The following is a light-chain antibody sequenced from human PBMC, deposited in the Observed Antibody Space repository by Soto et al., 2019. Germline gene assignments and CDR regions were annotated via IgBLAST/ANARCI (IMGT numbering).Light chain of an antibody. CDR1: QSVGSTY. Sequence: EIVLTQSPGTLSLSPGERATLSCRASQSVGSTYLAWYHQKPGQAPRLLIYGASSRATGIPDRFSGSGSGTEFTLTISSLQPDDFATYYCQHYNSYSEAFGQGTKVDIK. CDR3: QHYNSYSEA. J-gene: IGKJ1*01. CDR2: GAS. V-gene: IGKV3-20*01.